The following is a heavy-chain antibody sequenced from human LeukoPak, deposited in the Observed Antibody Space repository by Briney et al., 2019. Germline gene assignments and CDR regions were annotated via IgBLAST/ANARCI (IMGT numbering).Heavy chain of an antibody. CDR3: ARDVGLRYFDAFDI. Sequence: GGSLRLSCAASGFTFSSYSMNWVRQAPGKGLEWVSSISSSSSYIYYADSVKGRFTISRDNAKNSLYLQMNSLRAEDTAVYYCARDVGLRYFDAFDIWGQGAMVTASS. D-gene: IGHD3-9*01. CDR1: GFTFSSYS. V-gene: IGHV3-21*01. CDR2: ISSSSSYI. J-gene: IGHJ3*02.